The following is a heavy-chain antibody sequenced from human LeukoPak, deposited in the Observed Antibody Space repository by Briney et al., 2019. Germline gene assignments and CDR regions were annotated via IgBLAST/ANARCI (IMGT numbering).Heavy chain of an antibody. D-gene: IGHD5-18*01. CDR3: ARGRIQLWFHPFDY. CDR2: IYSGGST. CDR1: GFTVSSNY. J-gene: IGHJ4*02. V-gene: IGHV3-66*01. Sequence: GGSLRLSCAASGFTVSSNYTSWVRQAPGKGLEWVSVIYSGGSTYYADPVKGRFTISRDNSKNTLYLQMNSLRAEDTAVYYCARGRIQLWFHPFDYWGQGTLVTVSS.